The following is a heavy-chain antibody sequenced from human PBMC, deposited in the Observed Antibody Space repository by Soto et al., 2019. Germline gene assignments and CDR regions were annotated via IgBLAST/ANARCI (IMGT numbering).Heavy chain of an antibody. CDR3: ARDRDSVYFDY. Sequence: QVQLVQSGAEVKKPGSSVKVSCKASGGTFSSYTISWVRQAPGQGLEWMGRIIPILGIANYAQKFQGRVTVTADKSTSTDYMELSSLRSEETAVYYCARDRDSVYFDYWGQGTLVTVSS. CDR1: GGTFSSYT. CDR2: IIPILGIA. V-gene: IGHV1-69*08. J-gene: IGHJ4*02.